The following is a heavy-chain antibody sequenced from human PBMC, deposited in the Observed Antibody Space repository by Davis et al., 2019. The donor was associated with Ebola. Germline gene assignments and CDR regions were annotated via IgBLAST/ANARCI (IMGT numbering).Heavy chain of an antibody. Sequence: SVKVSCKASGYTFSDYFVYWVRQAPGQGLEWMGGIIPIFGTANYAQKFQGRVTITADESTSTAYMELSSLRSEDTAVYYCARGRGHHESSGGDYWGQGTLVTVSS. CDR2: IIPIFGTA. J-gene: IGHJ4*02. V-gene: IGHV1-69*13. CDR1: GYTFSDYF. D-gene: IGHD3-22*01. CDR3: ARGRGHHESSGGDY.